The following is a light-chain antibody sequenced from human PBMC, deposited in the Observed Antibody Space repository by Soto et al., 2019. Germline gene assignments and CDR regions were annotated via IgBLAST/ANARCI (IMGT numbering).Light chain of an antibody. CDR1: QSVTSN. CDR3: QQYNNWPPLT. Sequence: DIVLTQSPGTLSSSPGERVTLSCRASQSVTSNYLAWYQQKPGQSPRLLIFGASTRATGVPARFSGSGSGTEFTLTISSLQSEDFAVYYCQQYNNWPPLTFGQGTRLEIK. V-gene: IGKV3-15*01. J-gene: IGKJ5*01. CDR2: GAS.